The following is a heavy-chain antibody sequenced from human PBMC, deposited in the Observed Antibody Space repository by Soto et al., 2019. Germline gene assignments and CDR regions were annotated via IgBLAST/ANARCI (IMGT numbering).Heavy chain of an antibody. Sequence: QVQLQESGPGLVKPSQTLSLTCTVSGVSINTGGRFWSWVRQHPGKGLEWIGYIYYTGNTDYNPSPRSRLTFSVATPKNPSSLNLRSVTAADTAVYYCAMSLRPTGSPGYWYFDLWGRGTLVTVSS. CDR3: AMSLRPTGSPGYWYFDL. CDR2: IYYTGNT. J-gene: IGHJ2*01. V-gene: IGHV4-31*03. CDR1: GVSINTGGRF. D-gene: IGHD1-1*01.